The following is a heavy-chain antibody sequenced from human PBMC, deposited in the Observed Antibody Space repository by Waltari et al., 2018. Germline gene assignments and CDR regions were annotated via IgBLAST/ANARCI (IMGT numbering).Heavy chain of an antibody. CDR1: GGSISSSSYY. CDR3: ARRSSSPGYYYYGMDV. V-gene: IGHV4-39*01. Sequence: QLQLQESGPGLVKPSETLSLTCTVSGGSISSSSYYWGWIRQPPGKGLEWIGSIYYSGSTYYNPALKIRVTISVDRSKNQFSRKLSSVTAADTAVYYCARRSSSPGYYYYGMDVWGQGTTVTVSS. CDR2: IYYSGST. J-gene: IGHJ6*02. D-gene: IGHD6-6*01.